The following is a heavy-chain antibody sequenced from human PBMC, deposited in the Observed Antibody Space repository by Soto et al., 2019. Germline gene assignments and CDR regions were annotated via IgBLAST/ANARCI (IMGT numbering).Heavy chain of an antibody. D-gene: IGHD3-16*01. CDR3: ARRIVSPYVYLDY. V-gene: IGHV1-18*01. CDR1: GYTFTGYG. J-gene: IGHJ4*02. CDR2: INAYNDNT. Sequence: QVQLVQSGAEVKRPGASVKVSCKASGYTFTGYGISWVRQAPGQGLEWMGRINAYNDNTDYAQKFQGRVTQTTDTSTSTAYMDLRSLTSGDTAVYYCARRIVSPYVYLDYCGQGTLVTVSS.